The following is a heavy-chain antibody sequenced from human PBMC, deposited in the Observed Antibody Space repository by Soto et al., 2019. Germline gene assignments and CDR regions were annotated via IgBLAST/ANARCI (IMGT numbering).Heavy chain of an antibody. D-gene: IGHD2-15*01. CDR2: IVPMFGSP. CDR1: GGTFSRDA. V-gene: IGHV1-69*13. CDR3: ARDQGGLPFDY. Sequence: SVKVSCKASGGTFSRDATSWVRQAPGQGVEWMGGIVPMFGSPNYAQKFQGRVTITADDSASTVYMELSSLRFEDTAVYYCARDQGGLPFDYWGQGTLVTVSS. J-gene: IGHJ4*02.